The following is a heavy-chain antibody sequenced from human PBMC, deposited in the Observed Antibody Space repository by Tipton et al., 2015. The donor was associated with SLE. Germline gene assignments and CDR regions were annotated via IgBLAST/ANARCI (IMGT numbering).Heavy chain of an antibody. Sequence: TLSLTCSVSGGSVSDYYWSWIRQSPGKGLEWIGFISNRGSTDYNPSLKTRVTISVDTSTNDFSLRLTSVTAADTAVYYCARSLLTYTRSPHFFDFWGQGTLVTVSS. CDR1: GGSVSDYY. D-gene: IGHD1-26*01. J-gene: IGHJ4*02. CDR2: ISNRGST. V-gene: IGHV4-59*02. CDR3: ARSLLTYTRSPHFFDF.